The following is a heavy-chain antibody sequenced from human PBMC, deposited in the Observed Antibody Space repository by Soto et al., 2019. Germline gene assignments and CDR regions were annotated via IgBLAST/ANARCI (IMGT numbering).Heavy chain of an antibody. V-gene: IGHV3-72*01. J-gene: IGHJ5*01. CDR1: GFTFSDHY. CDR3: VRGYNSFDS. CDR2: SRNKANSDTT. Sequence: EVQLVESGGGLVQPGGALRLSCVVSGFTFSDHYMDWVRQSPGSGLEWLARSRNKANSDTTKYGASAEGRFTISRDVSKNSLYLQMDSLKTEDTAVYFCVRGYNSFDSWGQGTLVTVSS.